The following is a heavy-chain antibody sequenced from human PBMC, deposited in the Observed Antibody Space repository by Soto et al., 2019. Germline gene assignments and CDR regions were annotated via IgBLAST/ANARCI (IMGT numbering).Heavy chain of an antibody. CDR3: AREGGYESSGQYRNWFDP. V-gene: IGHV4-4*07. D-gene: IGHD3-22*01. J-gene: IGHJ5*02. CDR2: IHSSGST. Sequence: SETLSFTCTVSGGSIGSYSCSWIRQPAGKGREWIGRIHSSGSTNYNPTLKSRVSMSVDTSTNQFSLKLSSVTAADTAVYYCAREGGYESSGQYRNWFDPWGQGTQVTVSS. CDR1: GGSIGSYS.